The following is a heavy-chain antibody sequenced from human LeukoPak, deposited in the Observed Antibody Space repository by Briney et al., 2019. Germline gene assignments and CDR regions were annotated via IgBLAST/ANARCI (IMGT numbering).Heavy chain of an antibody. CDR1: GFTFRSYN. D-gene: IGHD4-17*01. CDR3: ARDYSTVTTFFDC. CDR2: MTGGSTTI. Sequence: GGSLRLSCAASGFTFRSYNMNWVPQSPGKGRECFSYMTGGSTTIYYADSVKGRFTISRDNAKNSLYLQMNSLRAEDTAVYYCARDYSTVTTFFDCWGQATLVTVS. V-gene: IGHV3-48*01. J-gene: IGHJ4*02.